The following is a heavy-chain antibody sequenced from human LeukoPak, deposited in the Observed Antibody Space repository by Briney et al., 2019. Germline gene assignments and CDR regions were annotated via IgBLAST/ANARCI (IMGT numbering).Heavy chain of an antibody. D-gene: IGHD2-15*01. CDR3: AREAYCSGGSRHTPIDY. V-gene: IGHV4-30-4*01. J-gene: IGHJ4*02. CDR1: GGSFSGYY. CDR2: IYYSGST. Sequence: SETLSLTCAVYGGSFSGYYWSWIRQPPGKGLEWIGYIYYSGSTYYNPSLKSRVTISVDTSKNQFSLKLSSVTAADTAVYYCAREAYCSGGSRHTPIDYWGQGTLVTVSS.